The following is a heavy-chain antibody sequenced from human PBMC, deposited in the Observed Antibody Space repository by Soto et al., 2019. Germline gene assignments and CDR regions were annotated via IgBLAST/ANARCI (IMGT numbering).Heavy chain of an antibody. CDR1: GYTFTSYY. V-gene: IGHV1-46*01. J-gene: IGHJ6*02. CDR3: ATRIAAAGTNYYNIDV. D-gene: IGHD6-13*01. CDR2: INPSGGST. Sequence: GASVKVSCKASGYTFTSYYMHWVRQAPGQGLEWMGIINPSGGSTSYAQKFQGRVTMTRDTSTSTVYMELSSLRSEDTAVYYCATRIAAAGTNYYNIDVWGQGTAVTVSS.